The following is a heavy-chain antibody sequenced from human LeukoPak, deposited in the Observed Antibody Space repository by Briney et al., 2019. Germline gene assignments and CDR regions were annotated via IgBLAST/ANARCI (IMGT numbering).Heavy chain of an antibody. CDR2: IYYSGST. D-gene: IGHD6-19*01. CDR1: GGSISSYY. J-gene: IGHJ4*02. Sequence: SETLSLTCTVSGGSISSYYWSWIRQPPGKGLEWIGYIYYSGSTNYNPSLKSRVTISVDTSKNQFSLKLSSVIAADTAVYYCARGRVYSSGWYNFDYWGQGTLVTVSS. V-gene: IGHV4-59*01. CDR3: ARGRVYSSGWYNFDY.